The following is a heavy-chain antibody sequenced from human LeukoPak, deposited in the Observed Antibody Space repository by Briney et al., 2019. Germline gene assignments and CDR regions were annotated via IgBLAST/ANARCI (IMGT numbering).Heavy chain of an antibody. CDR2: INPNSGDT. V-gene: IGHV1-2*02. CDR1: GCTFTAYY. D-gene: IGHD3-3*01. J-gene: IGHJ4*02. Sequence: ASVKVSCKASGCTFTAYYMHWVRQAPGQGLEWMGWINPNSGDTNYAQKFQGRVTLTRDTSISTAHMELSRLRSDDTAVYYCARHPDFWSGYYFDYWGQGTLVTVSS. CDR3: ARHPDFWSGYYFDY.